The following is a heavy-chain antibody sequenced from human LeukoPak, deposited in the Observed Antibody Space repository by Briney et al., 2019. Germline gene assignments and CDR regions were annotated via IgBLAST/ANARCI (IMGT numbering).Heavy chain of an antibody. D-gene: IGHD1-26*01. J-gene: IGHJ4*02. Sequence: ASGKVSCKAAGYTFTGYYLHWVRQAPGQGLEWMGWINTNSGGTNYAQKFQGRVTMTRDTSISTAYMELSRLRSDDTAVYYCARDRGWELLRGYFDSWGQGTRVTVSS. CDR2: INTNSGGT. CDR3: ARDRGWELLRGYFDS. V-gene: IGHV1-2*02. CDR1: GYTFTGYY.